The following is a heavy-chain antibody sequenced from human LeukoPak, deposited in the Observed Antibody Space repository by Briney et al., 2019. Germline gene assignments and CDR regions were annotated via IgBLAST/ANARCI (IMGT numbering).Heavy chain of an antibody. CDR2: ISGSGGST. CDR1: GFTFSSYA. CDR3: AKDNRWVATPGGWFDP. J-gene: IGHJ5*02. D-gene: IGHD5-12*01. Sequence: PGGSLRLSCAASGFTFSSYAMSWVRQAPGKGVEWVSAISGSGGSTYYADSVKGRFTISRDNSKNTLYLQMNSLRAEDTAVYYCAKDNRWVATPGGWFDPWGQGTLVTVSS. V-gene: IGHV3-23*01.